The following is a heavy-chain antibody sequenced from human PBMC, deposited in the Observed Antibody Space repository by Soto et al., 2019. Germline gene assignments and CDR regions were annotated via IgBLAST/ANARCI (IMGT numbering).Heavy chain of an antibody. CDR3: ARVEGVLTGDVYYYYGMDV. J-gene: IGHJ6*02. Sequence: QVQLVESGGGVVQPGRSLRLSCAASGFTFSSYGMHWVRQAPGKGLEWVAVIWYDGSNKYYADSVKGRFTISRDNSKNTLYLQMNSLRAEDTAVYYCARVEGVLTGDVYYYYGMDVWGQGTTVTVSS. CDR1: GFTFSSYG. D-gene: IGHD7-27*01. CDR2: IWYDGSNK. V-gene: IGHV3-33*01.